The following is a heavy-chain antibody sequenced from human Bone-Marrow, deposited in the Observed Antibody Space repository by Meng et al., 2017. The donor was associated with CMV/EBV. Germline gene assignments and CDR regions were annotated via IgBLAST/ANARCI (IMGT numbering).Heavy chain of an antibody. CDR2: ISYDGSNK. CDR3: ARDIGYCSSTSCYTYYYYGMAV. D-gene: IGHD2-2*02. V-gene: IGHV3-30-3*01. Sequence: GESLKISCAASGFTFSSYAMHWVRQAPGKGLEWVAVISYDGSNKYYADSVKGRFTISRDNSKNTLYLQMNSLRAEDTAVYYCARDIGYCSSTSCYTYYYYGMAVWGQGTTVTVSS. CDR1: GFTFSSYA. J-gene: IGHJ6*01.